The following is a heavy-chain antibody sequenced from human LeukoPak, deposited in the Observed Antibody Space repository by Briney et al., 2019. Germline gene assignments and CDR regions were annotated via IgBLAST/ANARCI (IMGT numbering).Heavy chain of an antibody. CDR2: IRFDGSEK. D-gene: IGHD2-2*03. CDR3: ALGKNFGYHYFDF. Sequence: PGGSLRLSRVASGFSFSSYGMHWVRRAPGKGLEWMTFIRFDGSEKYYADSVKGRFTISRDYSKNTLFLQMSSLRPEDTAVYYCALGKNFGYHYFDFWGQGALVTVSS. J-gene: IGHJ4*02. CDR1: GFSFSSYG. V-gene: IGHV3-30*02.